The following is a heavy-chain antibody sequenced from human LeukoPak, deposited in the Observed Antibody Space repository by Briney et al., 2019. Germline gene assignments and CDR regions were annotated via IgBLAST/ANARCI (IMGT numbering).Heavy chain of an antibody. CDR1: GFILRNYP. D-gene: IGHD2-2*03. CDR2: LRGDGDT. CDR3: ARASWISSADAVL. V-gene: IGHV3-23*01. Sequence: WGFLRLFREGAGFILRNYPMNWGRQAPARGLGWVSSLRGDGDTFYADFVKGRFSLSRDDSGNTVYLQLNNLRVDDTAEYYCARASWISSADAVLWGQGTPVTVSS. J-gene: IGHJ4*02.